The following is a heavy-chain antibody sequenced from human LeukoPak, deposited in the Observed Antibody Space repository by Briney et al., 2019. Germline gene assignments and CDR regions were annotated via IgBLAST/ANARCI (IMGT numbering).Heavy chain of an antibody. CDR1: GGSISGYY. CDR2: INHSGST. J-gene: IGHJ4*02. D-gene: IGHD6-13*01. V-gene: IGHV4-34*01. Sequence: SETLSLTCTVSGGSISGYYWNWIRQPPGKGLEWIGEINHSGSTNYNPSLKSRVTISVDTSKTHFSLKLNSVTAADTAVYYCARSGAAGTGLDYWGQGTLVTVSS. CDR3: ARSGAAGTGLDY.